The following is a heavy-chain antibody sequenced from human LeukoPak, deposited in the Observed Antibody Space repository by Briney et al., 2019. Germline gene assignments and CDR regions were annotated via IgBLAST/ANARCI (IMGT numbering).Heavy chain of an antibody. J-gene: IGHJ4*02. CDR1: GYSISSGYY. CDR2: IYHSGST. CDR3: ARFISYYDFWSGSEDEDY. D-gene: IGHD3-3*01. Sequence: SETLSLTCAVSGYSISSGYYWGWIRQPPGKGLEWIGSIYHSGSTYYNPSLKSRVTISVDTSKNQFSLKLSSVTAADTAVYYCARFISYYDFWSGSEDEDYWGQGTLVTVSS. V-gene: IGHV4-38-2*01.